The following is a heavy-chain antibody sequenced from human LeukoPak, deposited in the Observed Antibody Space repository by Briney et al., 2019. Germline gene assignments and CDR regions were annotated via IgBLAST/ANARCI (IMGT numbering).Heavy chain of an antibody. CDR2: ISYDGKNM. V-gene: IGHV3-30*03. J-gene: IGHJ4*02. D-gene: IGHD3-9*01. CDR1: GFTFSSYG. CDR3: ASYDILTGYHSPFDY. Sequence: PGRSLRLSCAASGFTFSSYGMHWARQAPGKGLEWVAVISYDGKNMYYADSVKGRFTISRDNSQNTLYLQMNSLRVEDTGVYYCASYDILTGYHSPFDYWGQGSLVTVSS.